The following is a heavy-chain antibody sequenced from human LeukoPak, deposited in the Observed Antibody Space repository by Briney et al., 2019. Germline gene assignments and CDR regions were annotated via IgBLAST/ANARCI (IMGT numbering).Heavy chain of an antibody. CDR2: IYYSGST. D-gene: IGHD1-26*01. Sequence: PSETLSLTCTVSGGSISSGGYYWSWLRQHPGQGLEWIGYIYYSGSTYYNPSLKSRVTISVDTSKNQFSLKLSSVTAADTAVYYCARVSSIVGATDFDYWGQGTLVTVSS. J-gene: IGHJ4*02. CDR3: ARVSSIVGATDFDY. V-gene: IGHV4-31*03. CDR1: GGSISSGGYY.